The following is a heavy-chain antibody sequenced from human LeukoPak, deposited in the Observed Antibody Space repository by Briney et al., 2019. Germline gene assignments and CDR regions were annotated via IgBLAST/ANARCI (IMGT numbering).Heavy chain of an antibody. CDR2: INERGTDS. Sequence: GGSLRLSCTASGFTFSGHWIHWVRQPPGMGLVWVSRINERGTDSMYAESVKGRFTISRDNAKNTVYLQMNSLRAEDTAVYYCAIHNPLTLVGTKKSRGRLDYWGQGTLVTVSS. CDR3: AIHNPLTLVGTKKSRGRLDY. CDR1: GFTFSGHW. D-gene: IGHD2-21*01. J-gene: IGHJ4*02. V-gene: IGHV3-74*03.